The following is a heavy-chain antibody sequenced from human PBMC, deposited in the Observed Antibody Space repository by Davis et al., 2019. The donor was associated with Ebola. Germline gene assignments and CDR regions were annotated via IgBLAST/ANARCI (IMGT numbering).Heavy chain of an antibody. CDR2: INSDGSIT. Sequence: PGGSLRLSCAASGFTFSSYRMHWVRQAPGKGLVWVARINSDGSITGYADSVKGRFTISRDNVKNMLYLQMNSLRAEDTAVYYCARTQFYFDSWGQGILVTVSS. V-gene: IGHV3-74*01. CDR3: ARTQFYFDS. CDR1: GFTFSSYR. J-gene: IGHJ4*02.